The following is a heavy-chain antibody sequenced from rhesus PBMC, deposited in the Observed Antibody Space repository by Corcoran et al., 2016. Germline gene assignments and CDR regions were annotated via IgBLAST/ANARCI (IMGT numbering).Heavy chain of an antibody. CDR2: IYGSGEST. CDR3: ARLSGGWKFDY. CDR1: GGSISDSYY. V-gene: IGHV4-143*01. J-gene: IGHJ4*01. Sequence: QVQLQESGPGLVKPSETLYLTCTVAGGSISDSYYWSWIRQPPGKGLEWMGRIYGSGESTNYNPSLKSRVTISRDTSKNQFSLKLSSVTAADTAVYYCARLSGGWKFDYWGQGVLVTVSS. D-gene: IGHD6-37*01.